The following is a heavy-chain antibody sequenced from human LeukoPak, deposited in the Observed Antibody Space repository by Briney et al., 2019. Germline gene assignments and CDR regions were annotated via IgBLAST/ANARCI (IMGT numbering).Heavy chain of an antibody. D-gene: IGHD3-3*01. CDR3: AIRYFGVVTD. J-gene: IGHJ4*02. V-gene: IGHV4-39*06. CDR1: GGSISSSSYY. Sequence: SETLSLTCTVSGGSISSSSYYWGWIRQPPGKGLEWIGSIYYSGSTYYTPSLKSRVPISVDASKNQFPLKLLSDPAADTAVFYCAIRYFGVVTDWGQGTLVTVSS. CDR2: IYYSGST.